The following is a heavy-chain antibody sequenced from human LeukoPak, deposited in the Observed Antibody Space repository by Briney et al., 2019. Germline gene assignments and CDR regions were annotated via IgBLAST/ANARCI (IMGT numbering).Heavy chain of an antibody. CDR3: ARGLRSFDWLFSVGS. Sequence: GGSLRLSCAASGFTFSSYSMNWVRQAPGKGLEWVSYISIGSNIIYYVDSVKGRFTISRDNAKNSLYLQMNSLRAEDTAVYYCARGLRSFDWLFSVGSWGQGTLVTVSS. CDR2: ISIGSNII. J-gene: IGHJ4*02. D-gene: IGHD3-9*01. CDR1: GFTFSSYS. V-gene: IGHV3-48*01.